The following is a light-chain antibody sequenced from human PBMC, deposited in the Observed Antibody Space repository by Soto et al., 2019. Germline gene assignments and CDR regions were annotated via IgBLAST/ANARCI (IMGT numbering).Light chain of an antibody. Sequence: QSVLTQPPSVSAAPGQKVTISCSGSTSNIGKNYASWYQQFPGTAPKLLIYDNNKRPSGIPDRFSGSKSGTSATLDITGLQTGDEADYYCATWDSSLNGGVFGGGTKLTVL. CDR1: TSNIGKNY. CDR3: ATWDSSLNGGV. V-gene: IGLV1-51*01. CDR2: DNN. J-gene: IGLJ3*02.